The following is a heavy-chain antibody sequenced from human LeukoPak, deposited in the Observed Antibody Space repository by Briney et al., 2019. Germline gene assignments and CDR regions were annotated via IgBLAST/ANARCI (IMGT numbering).Heavy chain of an antibody. CDR2: IIPIFGTA. CDR3: ASGGDSSGYYYYYYYMDV. D-gene: IGHD3-22*01. CDR1: GGTFSSYA. J-gene: IGHJ6*03. Sequence: GASVKVSCKASGGTFSSYAISWVRQAPGQGLEWMGRIIPIFGTANYAQKFQGRGTITTDESTSTAYMALSSLRSEDTAVYYCASGGDSSGYYYYYYYMDVWGKGTTVTVSS. V-gene: IGHV1-69*05.